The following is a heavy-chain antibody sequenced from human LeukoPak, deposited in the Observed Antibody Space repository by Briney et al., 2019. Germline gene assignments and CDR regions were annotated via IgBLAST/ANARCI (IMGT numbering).Heavy chain of an antibody. CDR1: GFTFSSFG. V-gene: IGHV3-30*03. CDR3: VRSLLGSEDY. CDR2: ISYDGSNK. J-gene: IGHJ4*02. Sequence: PGGSLRLSCAASGFTFSSFGMHWVRQAPGKGLEWVAVISYDGSNKYYADSVKGRFTISRDNSKNTLYLQMNSLRAEDTAVHYCVRSLLGSEDYWGQGTLVTVSS.